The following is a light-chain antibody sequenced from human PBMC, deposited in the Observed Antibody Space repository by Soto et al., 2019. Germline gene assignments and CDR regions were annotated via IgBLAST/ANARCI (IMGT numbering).Light chain of an antibody. J-gene: IGLJ2*01. CDR1: SSNIGNHY. CDR2: RDD. Sequence: QSVLSQPPSAFGTPGQSVTISCSGISSNIGNHYVYWYQQLPGTTPKLLIYRDDRRPSGVPDRFSGSRSGTSASLAISGLRSEDEADYYCAIWDDSLSGLFGGGTKLTVL. CDR3: AIWDDSLSGL. V-gene: IGLV1-47*01.